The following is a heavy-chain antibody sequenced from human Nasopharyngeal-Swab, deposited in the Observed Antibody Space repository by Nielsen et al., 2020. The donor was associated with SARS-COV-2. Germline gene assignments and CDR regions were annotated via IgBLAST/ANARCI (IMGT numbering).Heavy chain of an antibody. D-gene: IGHD3-16*01. V-gene: IGHV3-30-3*01. Sequence: GGSLRLSCAASGFTFSSYAMHWVRQAPGKGLEWVAVISYDGSNKYYADSVKGRFTISRDNSKNTLYLQMNSLRAEDTAVYYCAFTAKWGQGTLVTVSS. J-gene: IGHJ4*02. CDR1: GFTFSSYA. CDR3: AFTAK. CDR2: ISYDGSNK.